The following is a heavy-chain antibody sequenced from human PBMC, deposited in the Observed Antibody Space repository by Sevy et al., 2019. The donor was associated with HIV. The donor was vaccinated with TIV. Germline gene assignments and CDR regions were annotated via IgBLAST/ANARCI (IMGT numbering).Heavy chain of an antibody. Sequence: ASVKVSCKASGDTFTNNYMHWVRQAPGQGIEWMGIIDPSGGSASYAQKFQGRVSMTRDTSTSTIYLDLSSLRSEDTAVYYCVRADPAQHFDSSGQGTLVTVSS. CDR1: GDTFTNNY. CDR3: VRADPAQHFDS. J-gene: IGHJ4*02. CDR2: IDPSGGSA. V-gene: IGHV1-46*01.